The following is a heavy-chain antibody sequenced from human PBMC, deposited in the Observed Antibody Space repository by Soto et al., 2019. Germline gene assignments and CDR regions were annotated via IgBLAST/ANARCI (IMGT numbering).Heavy chain of an antibody. CDR3: ARDGSGWHEGIN. CDR1: GGSISSYY. V-gene: IGHV4-59*01. CDR2: IYYSGST. J-gene: IGHJ4*02. D-gene: IGHD6-19*01. Sequence: QVQLQESGPGLVKPSETLSLTCTVSGGSISSYYWSWIRQPPGKGLEWIGYIYYSGSTNYNPSLKSRVTISVDTSKNQFSLKLSSVTAADTAVYYCARDGSGWHEGINWGQGTLVTVSS.